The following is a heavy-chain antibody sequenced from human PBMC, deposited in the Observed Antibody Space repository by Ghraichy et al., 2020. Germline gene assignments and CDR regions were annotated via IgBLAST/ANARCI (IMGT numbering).Heavy chain of an antibody. D-gene: IGHD2-21*02. J-gene: IGHJ5*02. Sequence: SETLSLTCTVSGGSVSSGSYYWSWIRQPPGKGLEWIGYIYYSGSTNYNPSLKSRVTISVDTSKNQFSLKLSSVTAADTAVYYCARAVRTYCGGDCYSANWFDPWGQGTLVTVSS. CDR3: ARAVRTYCGGDCYSANWFDP. CDR2: IYYSGST. CDR1: GGSVSSGSYY. V-gene: IGHV4-61*01.